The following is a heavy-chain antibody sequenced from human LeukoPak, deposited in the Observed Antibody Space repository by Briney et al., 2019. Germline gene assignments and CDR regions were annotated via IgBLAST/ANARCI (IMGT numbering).Heavy chain of an antibody. CDR1: GFLFSDCT. CDR2: ITPNGGFA. Sequence: GGSLRLSCAASGFLFSDCTMSWLRQAPGEGLQWVSAITPNGGFATSAESVKGRFIISRDNSRNTLYLQMNSLRAEDTAVYYCAKPHASGIYLPYDNWGQGTPVTVSS. J-gene: IGHJ4*02. V-gene: IGHV3-23*01. D-gene: IGHD3-10*01. CDR3: AKPHASGIYLPYDN.